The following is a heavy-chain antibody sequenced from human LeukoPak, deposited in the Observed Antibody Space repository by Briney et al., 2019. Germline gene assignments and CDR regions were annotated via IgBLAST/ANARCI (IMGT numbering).Heavy chain of an antibody. V-gene: IGHV3-74*01. Sequence: GGSLRLSCAASGFTFSSNWMHWVRQAPGKGRVWGSRINGDASTINYADSVKGRFTISRDNAKNTLYLQMNSLRAEDTAVYYCARDRGPAVMDYWGQGTLVTVSS. D-gene: IGHD2-2*03. CDR3: ARDRGPAVMDY. CDR2: INGDASTI. CDR1: GFTFSSNW. J-gene: IGHJ4*02.